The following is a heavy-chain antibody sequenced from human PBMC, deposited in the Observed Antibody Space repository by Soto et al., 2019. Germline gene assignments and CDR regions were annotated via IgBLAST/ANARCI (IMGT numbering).Heavy chain of an antibody. J-gene: IGHJ1*01. D-gene: IGHD3-10*01. Sequence: QVQLQESGPRLVKPSQTLSLTCTVSGDSIGRGDYYWTWIRQPPGKGLEWIGYIYYIGTTFSNPSLESRVKISVYTSKNQFSLRVTSVTAAGTAVYYCASGSTYYGVVTWGQGTLITGSS. CDR3: ASGSTYYGVVT. CDR2: IYYIGTT. CDR1: GDSIGRGDYY. V-gene: IGHV4-30-4*01.